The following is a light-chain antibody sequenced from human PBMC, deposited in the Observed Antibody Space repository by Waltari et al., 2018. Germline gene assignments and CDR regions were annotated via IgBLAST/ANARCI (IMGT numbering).Light chain of an antibody. CDR1: SSDVGTYNL. J-gene: IGLJ2*01. CDR2: EVS. CDR3: CSYAGSSTVV. Sequence: QSALTQPASVSGSPGQSITISCTGTSSDVGTYNLVSCYQHHPGKAPKLMIYEVSKRPSGVSYRFSGSKSGNTASLTISGLQTDDEADYYCCSYAGSSTVVFGGGTKLTVL. V-gene: IGLV2-23*02.